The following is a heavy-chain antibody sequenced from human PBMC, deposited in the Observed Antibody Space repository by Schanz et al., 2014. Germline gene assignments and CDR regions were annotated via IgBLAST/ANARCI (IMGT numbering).Heavy chain of an antibody. Sequence: EVQLAESGGGLIQPGGSLRLSCAVSGFSVSTNYMSWVRQAPGKGLEWVSSIYINSGSTNYADSVKGRFTISRDNSKNTLYLQMNSLRVEDTAVYYCARENLNWEAFDIWGQGTVVTVSS. D-gene: IGHD7-27*01. J-gene: IGHJ3*02. CDR3: ARENLNWEAFDI. CDR2: IYINSGST. CDR1: GFSVSTNY. V-gene: IGHV3-53*01.